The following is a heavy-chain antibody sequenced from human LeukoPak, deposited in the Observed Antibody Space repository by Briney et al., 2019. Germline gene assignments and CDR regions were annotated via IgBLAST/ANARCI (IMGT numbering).Heavy chain of an antibody. J-gene: IGHJ5*02. CDR1: GYTFTSYY. V-gene: IGHV1-46*01. CDR3: ARYWARNWFDP. Sequence: GASVKVSCKASGYTFTSYYMHWVRQAPGQGLEWMGIINPSGGSTSYAQKFQGRVTMTRDTSTSTVYVELSSLRSEDTAVYYCARYWARNWFDPWGQGTLVTVSS. D-gene: IGHD2-8*02. CDR2: INPSGGST.